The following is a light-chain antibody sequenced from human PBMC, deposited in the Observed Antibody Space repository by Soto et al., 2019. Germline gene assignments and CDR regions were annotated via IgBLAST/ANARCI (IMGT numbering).Light chain of an antibody. CDR2: EDA. J-gene: IGLJ1*01. Sequence: QSALSQPASVSGSPGQSITISCTGTSSDFGTYSRVSWYQQHPGKAPRVMIYEDARRPSGVSDRFSGSKSGNSASLTISGLQPEDGADYYCCAFAGSSPTYGCGRETK. CDR3: CAFAGSSPTYG. V-gene: IGLV2-23*01. CDR1: SSDFGTYSR.